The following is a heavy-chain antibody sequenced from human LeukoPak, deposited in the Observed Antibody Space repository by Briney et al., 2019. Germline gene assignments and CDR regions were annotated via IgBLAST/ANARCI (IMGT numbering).Heavy chain of an antibody. V-gene: IGHV3-53*01. CDR3: ARARRVGYSNWDY. J-gene: IGHJ4*02. Sequence: QPGGFLRLSCAASGFSVSSLYMSWVRQAPGKGLEWVSVIYHDERTDYADSVRGRFTISRDNSKNTLYLQMNSLRVDDTAVYYCARARRVGYSNWDYWGQGTLVTVSS. CDR2: IYHDERT. CDR1: GFSVSSLY. D-gene: IGHD5-24*01.